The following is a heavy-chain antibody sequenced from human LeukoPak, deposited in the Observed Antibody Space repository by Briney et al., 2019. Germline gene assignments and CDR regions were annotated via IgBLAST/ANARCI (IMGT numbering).Heavy chain of an antibody. Sequence: SETLSLTCAVYGGSFSGYYWSWIRQPPGKGLEWIGEINHSGSTNYNPSLKSRVTTSVDTSKNQFSLKLSSVTAADTAVYYCARGNGHCSSTSCYYFDYWGQGTLVTVSS. CDR3: ARGNGHCSSTSCYYFDY. CDR1: GGSFSGYY. V-gene: IGHV4-34*01. CDR2: INHSGST. D-gene: IGHD2-2*03. J-gene: IGHJ4*02.